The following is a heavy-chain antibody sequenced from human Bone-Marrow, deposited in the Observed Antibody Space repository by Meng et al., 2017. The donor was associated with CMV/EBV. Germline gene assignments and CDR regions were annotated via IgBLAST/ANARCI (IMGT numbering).Heavy chain of an antibody. CDR2: ISSNGGST. CDR3: ARGDYGDH. J-gene: IGHJ4*02. V-gene: IGHV3-64*02. CDR1: GFTFSNAW. Sequence: GESLKISCAASGFTFSNAWMSWVRQAPGKGLEYVSAISSNGGSTYYADSVKGRFTISRDNSKNTLYLQMGSLRAEDMAVYYCARGDYGDHWGQGTLVTVPQ.